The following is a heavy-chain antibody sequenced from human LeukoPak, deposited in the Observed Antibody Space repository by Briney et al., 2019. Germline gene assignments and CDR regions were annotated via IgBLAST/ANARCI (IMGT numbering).Heavy chain of an antibody. CDR3: ARDLPAAPGVSDY. V-gene: IGHV1-2*02. CDR1: GDTFTGYY. D-gene: IGHD2-2*01. Sequence: ASVKVSCKASGDTFTGYYMHWVRQAPGQGLEWMGWVNPNSGGTNYAQKFQGRVTMTRDTSISTVYMELSSLRSDDTAVYYCARDLPAAPGVSDYWGQGTLVTVSS. J-gene: IGHJ4*02. CDR2: VNPNSGGT.